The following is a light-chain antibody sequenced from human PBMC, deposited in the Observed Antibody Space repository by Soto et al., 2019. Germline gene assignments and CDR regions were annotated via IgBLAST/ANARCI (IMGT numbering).Light chain of an antibody. J-gene: IGLJ1*01. CDR3: SSFTSSMTNV. V-gene: IGLV1-44*01. CDR2: SNN. CDR1: SSNIGSNT. Sequence: QSVLTQPPSASGTPGQRVTISCSGSSSNIGSNTVNWYQQLPGTAPKLLIYSNNQRPSGVPDRFSGSKSGTSASLAISGLQSEDEADYFCSSFTSSMTNVFGSGTKLTVL.